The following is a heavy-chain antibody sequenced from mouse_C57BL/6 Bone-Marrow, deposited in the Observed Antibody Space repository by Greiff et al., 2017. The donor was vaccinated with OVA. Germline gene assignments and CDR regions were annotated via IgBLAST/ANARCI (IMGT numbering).Heavy chain of an antibody. CDR1: GYAFSSSW. J-gene: IGHJ4*01. V-gene: IGHV1-82*01. CDR2: IYPGDGDT. Sequence: VQLQQSGPELVKPGASVKISCKASGYAFSSSWMNWVKQRPGKGLEWIGRIYPGDGDTNYNGKFKGKATLTADKSSSTAYMQLSSLTSEDSAVYFCARSYYYGTLYAMDYWGQGTSVTVSS. CDR3: ARSYYYGTLYAMDY. D-gene: IGHD1-1*01.